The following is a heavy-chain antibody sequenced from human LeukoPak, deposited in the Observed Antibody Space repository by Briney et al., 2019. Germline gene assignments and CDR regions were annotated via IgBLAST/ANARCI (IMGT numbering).Heavy chain of an antibody. V-gene: IGHV4-4*07. CDR2: TSGST. Sequence: TSGSTNYNPSLKSRVTMSVDTSKNQFSLKLSSVTAADTAVYYCARDIVVVPAAIRANWFDPWGQGTLVTVSS. CDR3: ARDIVVVPAAIRANWFDP. J-gene: IGHJ5*02. D-gene: IGHD2-2*02.